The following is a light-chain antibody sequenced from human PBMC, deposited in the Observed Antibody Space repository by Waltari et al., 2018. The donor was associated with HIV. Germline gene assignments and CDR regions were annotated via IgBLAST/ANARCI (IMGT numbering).Light chain of an antibody. J-gene: IGLJ1*01. CDR2: EVN. V-gene: IGLV2-14*01. CDR3: SSYTSSSTLYV. CDR1: SSDVGGYNY. Sequence: QSALTQPASVSGSPGQSITISCTGTSSDVGGYNYVSWYQQHPGKAPKLMISEVNHRPSGVSNRFSGSKSGNTASLTISGLQAEDEADYYCSSYTSSSTLYVFGTGTKVTVL.